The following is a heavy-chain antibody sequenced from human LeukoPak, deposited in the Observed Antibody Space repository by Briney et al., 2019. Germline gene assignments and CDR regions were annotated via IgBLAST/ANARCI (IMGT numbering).Heavy chain of an antibody. D-gene: IGHD3-10*01. CDR1: GFAFSSYS. CDR2: IYSGGNT. J-gene: IGHJ3*02. CDR3: ARAFGPRNAFDI. Sequence: GGSLRLSCAASGFAFSSYSMSWVRQAPGKGLEWVSVIYSGGNTYYGDSVKGRFTISRDNSRNTLYLQMNSVSAEDTAVYYCARAFGPRNAFDIWGQGTMVTVSS. V-gene: IGHV3-66*02.